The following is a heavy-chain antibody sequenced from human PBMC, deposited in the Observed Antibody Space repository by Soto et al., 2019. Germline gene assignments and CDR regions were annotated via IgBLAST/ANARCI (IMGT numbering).Heavy chain of an antibody. D-gene: IGHD3-10*01. Sequence: GASVKVSCKTSGGTFNSYAISWVRQAPGQSLEWMGGIVPLFGLADYAQNFQGRVTITADASTSVAYLELTSLTSQDTAVYYCATTTYYYGSGSQYWYFDLRGRGTLVTVSS. CDR1: GGTFNSYA. J-gene: IGHJ2*01. CDR3: ATTTYYYGSGSQYWYFDL. V-gene: IGHV1-69*13. CDR2: IVPLFGLA.